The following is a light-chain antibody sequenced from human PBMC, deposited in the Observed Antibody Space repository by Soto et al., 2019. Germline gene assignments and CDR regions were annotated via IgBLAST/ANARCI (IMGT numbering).Light chain of an antibody. V-gene: IGLV1-40*01. CDR3: QSYDSSLSGGV. CDR1: SFNIGAGYD. Sequence: QSVLTQPPSVSGSPGQRVTISCTGSSFNIGAGYDVHWYQQLPGTAPKLLIYGNNKRPSGVPDRFSGSKSGTSASLAISGLQAEDEADYYCQSYDSSLSGGVFGGGTQLTVL. J-gene: IGLJ7*01. CDR2: GNN.